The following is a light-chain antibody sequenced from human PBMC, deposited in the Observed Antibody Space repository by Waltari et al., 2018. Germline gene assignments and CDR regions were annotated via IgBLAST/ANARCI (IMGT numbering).Light chain of an antibody. V-gene: IGLV2-14*01. J-gene: IGLJ2*01. CDR2: EVT. CDR1: SSDVGGYNY. Sequence: QSALTQPASVSGSPGQSITISCTGTSSDVGGYNYVSWYQHPPGKAPKRMIYEVTKRASGVSIRFSCSKSGNTASLAISGLQAEDEADYYCSSYTSTSTVVFGGGTKLAVL. CDR3: SSYTSTSTVV.